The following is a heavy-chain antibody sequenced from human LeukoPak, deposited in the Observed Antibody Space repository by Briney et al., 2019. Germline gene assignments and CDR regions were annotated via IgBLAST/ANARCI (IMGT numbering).Heavy chain of an antibody. Sequence: PGGALRLSCAASGFRFSNHWMSWARQDPGKGLEWVANIKQDGSEKYYVDSVKGRFTVSSDNAQNSRNLQMKSLRAEDTAVYYCARAPRRGFIDVWGKGTTVSVSS. CDR1: GFRFSNHW. D-gene: IGHD2-15*01. CDR3: ARAPRRGFIDV. V-gene: IGHV3-7*01. J-gene: IGHJ6*03. CDR2: IKQDGSEK.